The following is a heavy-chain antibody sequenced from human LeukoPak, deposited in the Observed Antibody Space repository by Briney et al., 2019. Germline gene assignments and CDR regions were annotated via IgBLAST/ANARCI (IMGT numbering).Heavy chain of an antibody. J-gene: IGHJ6*03. Sequence: ETLSLTCAVYGGSFSGYYWSWVRQAPGKGLEWVSAISGSGGSTYYADSVKGRFTISRDNSKNTLYLQMNSLGAEDTAVYYCANGIVGATGYYYYYMDVWGKGTTVTVSS. V-gene: IGHV3-23*01. CDR2: ISGSGGST. CDR3: ANGIVGATGYYYYYMDV. CDR1: GGSFSGYY. D-gene: IGHD1-26*01.